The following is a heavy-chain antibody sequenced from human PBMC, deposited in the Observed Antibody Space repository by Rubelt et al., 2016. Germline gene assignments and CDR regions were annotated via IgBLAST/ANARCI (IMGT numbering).Heavy chain of an antibody. Sequence: QVQLQQWGAGLLKPSETLSLTCAVYGGSFSGYYWSWIRQPPGKGLEWIGEINHSGSTNYNPSLTSRVTISVDTSKNQFSLKLSCVTAADTAVYYCARHVVATIHGMGYFDYWGQGTLVTVSS. J-gene: IGHJ4*02. D-gene: IGHD5-24*01. V-gene: IGHV4-34*01. CDR3: ARHVVATIHGMGYFDY. CDR2: INHSGST. CDR1: GGSFSGYY.